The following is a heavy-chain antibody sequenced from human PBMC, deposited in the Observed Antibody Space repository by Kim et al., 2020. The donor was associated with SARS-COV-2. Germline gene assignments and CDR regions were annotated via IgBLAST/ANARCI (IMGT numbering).Heavy chain of an antibody. J-gene: IGHJ4*02. CDR2: IKSKTDGGTT. V-gene: IGHV3-15*01. CDR3: TTDRLVGATRGFDY. Sequence: GGSLRLSCAASGFTFSNAWMSWVRQAPGKGLEWVGRIKSKTDGGTTDYAAPVKGRFTISRDDSKNTLYLQMNSLKTEDTAVYYCTTDRLVGATRGFDYWGQGTLVTVSS. CDR1: GFTFSNAW. D-gene: IGHD1-26*01.